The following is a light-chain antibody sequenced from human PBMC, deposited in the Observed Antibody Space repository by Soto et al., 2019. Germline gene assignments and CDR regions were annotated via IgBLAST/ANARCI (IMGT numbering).Light chain of an antibody. CDR3: QRYNSYSNT. CDR1: QSISSW. J-gene: IGKJ2*01. CDR2: KAS. V-gene: IGKV1-5*03. Sequence: DIQMTQSPSTLSASVGDRVTITCRASQSISSWLAWYQQKPGKAPKLLIYKASSLESGVPSRFSGSGSGIEFTLTISSLQPDDFATYYCQRYNSYSNTFGHGTKLKIK.